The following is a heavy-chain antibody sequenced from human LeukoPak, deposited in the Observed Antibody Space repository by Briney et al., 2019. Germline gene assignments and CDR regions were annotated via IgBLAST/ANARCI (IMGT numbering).Heavy chain of an antibody. CDR3: ASYFRCSGATCYTNY. D-gene: IGHD2-2*02. V-gene: IGHV3-7*01. J-gene: IGHJ4*02. CDR2: IKYDGSEK. CDR1: GFTSSNYW. Sequence: PGGSLRLSCAISGFTSSNYWMSWVRQAPGKGLEWVGSIKYDGSEKSYVDSVKSRFTISRDNAKNSLYLQMNSLRAEDTAVYYCASYFRCSGATCYTNYWGQGTLVTVSS.